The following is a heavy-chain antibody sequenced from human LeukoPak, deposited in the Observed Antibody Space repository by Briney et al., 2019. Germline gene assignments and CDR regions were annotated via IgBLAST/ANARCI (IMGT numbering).Heavy chain of an antibody. Sequence: GGSLRLSCAASGFTFSSYSMNWVRQAPGKGLEWVSSITSTSSYIYYADSVKGRFTISRDNAKNSLYLQMNSLRAEDTAVYYCARGSSGSYYPLFDYWGQGTLVTVSS. CDR1: GFTFSSYS. V-gene: IGHV3-21*01. CDR3: ARGSSGSYYPLFDY. J-gene: IGHJ4*02. D-gene: IGHD3-10*01. CDR2: ITSTSSYI.